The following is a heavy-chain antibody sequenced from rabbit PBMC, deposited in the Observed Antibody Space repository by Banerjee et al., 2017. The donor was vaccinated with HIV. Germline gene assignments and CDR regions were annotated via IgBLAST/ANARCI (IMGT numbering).Heavy chain of an antibody. J-gene: IGHJ4*01. Sequence: QEQLVESGGGLVQPEGSLTLTCTASGFSFSSSYWICWVRQAPGKGLEWIGCIATGSSGSTYYASWAKGRFTISKTSSTTVTLQMTSLTAADTATYFCARDVNGRVYNMNLWGQGTLVTVS. CDR1: GFSFSSSYW. V-gene: IGHV1S45*01. CDR3: ARDVNGRVYNMNL. D-gene: IGHD1-1*01. CDR2: IATGSSGST.